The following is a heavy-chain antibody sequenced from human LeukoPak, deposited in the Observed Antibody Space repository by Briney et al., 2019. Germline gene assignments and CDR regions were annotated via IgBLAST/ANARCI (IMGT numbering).Heavy chain of an antibody. CDR3: ARRGYSLGYDLYYYYGMDV. J-gene: IGHJ6*02. CDR1: GYTFTSYS. CDR2: INPGDSDT. V-gene: IGHV5-51*01. D-gene: IGHD5-18*01. Sequence: GESLKISCKGTGYTFTSYSIGWVRQMPGKGLEWMGIINPGDSDTRYWPSFQGQVSISADKSISTAYPQWSSLKASDTAKYYCARRGYSLGYDLYYYYGMDVWGQGTTVTVPS.